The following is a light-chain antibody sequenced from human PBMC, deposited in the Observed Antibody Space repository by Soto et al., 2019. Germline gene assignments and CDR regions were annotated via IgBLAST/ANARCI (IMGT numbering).Light chain of an antibody. CDR3: QQYDSSHT. V-gene: IGKV3-20*01. Sequence: EIVLTQSPGTLSSSPGERATLSCRASQSVSSNYLAWYQQKPGQAPRLLLCGASSRATGIPDRFSGSVSATNFTLTISRLEPEDFAVYYCQQYDSSHTFGGGTKVDIK. J-gene: IGKJ4*01. CDR1: QSVSSNY. CDR2: GAS.